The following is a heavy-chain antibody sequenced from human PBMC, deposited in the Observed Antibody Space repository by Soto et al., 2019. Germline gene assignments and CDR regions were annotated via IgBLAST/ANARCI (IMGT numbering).Heavy chain of an antibody. D-gene: IGHD3-3*01. J-gene: IGHJ5*02. CDR1: GGSISSSSYY. CDR2: IYYSGST. V-gene: IGHV4-39*01. Sequence: PSETLSLTCTVSGGSISSSSYYWGWIRQPPGKGLEWIGDIYYSGSTYYNPSLKSRVTISVDTSKNQFSLKLSSVTAADTAVYYFARHSMELRFLDSINWFDPWGQGTLVTVSS. CDR3: ARHSMELRFLDSINWFDP.